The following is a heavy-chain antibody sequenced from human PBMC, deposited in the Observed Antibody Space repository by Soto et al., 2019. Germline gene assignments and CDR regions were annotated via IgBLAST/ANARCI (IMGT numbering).Heavy chain of an antibody. J-gene: IGHJ6*02. Sequence: QVQLQESGPGLVKPSQTLSLTCTVSGGSIRSGGYYWSWVRQNPRRGLEWIGNIYYSGNTYYTPSLKSRLTISVDTSKNQFSLNLGSVTAADTAVYYCARDRLMATAGTARHYFGLDVWGQGTTVTVSS. D-gene: IGHD5-18*01. CDR1: GGSIRSGGYY. V-gene: IGHV4-31*03. CDR2: IYYSGNT. CDR3: ARDRLMATAGTARHYFGLDV.